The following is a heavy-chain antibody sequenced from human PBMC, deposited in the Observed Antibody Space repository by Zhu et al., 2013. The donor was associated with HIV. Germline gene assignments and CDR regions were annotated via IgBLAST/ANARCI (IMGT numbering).Heavy chain of an antibody. CDR2: INPNSGGT. CDR3: ARGPDYDFWSGYYPDYYGMDV. J-gene: IGHJ6*02. Sequence: QVQLVQSGAEVKKPGASVKVSCKASGYTFTGYYMHWVRQAPGQGLEWMGWINPNSGGTNYAQKFQGRVTMTRDTSISTAYMELSRLRSDDTAVYYCARGPDYDFWSGYYPDYYGMDVWGQGTTVTVSS. V-gene: IGHV1-2*02. D-gene: IGHD3-3*01. CDR1: GYTFTGYY.